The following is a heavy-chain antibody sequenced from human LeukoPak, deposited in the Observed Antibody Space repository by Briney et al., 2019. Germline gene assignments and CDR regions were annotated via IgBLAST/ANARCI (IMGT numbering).Heavy chain of an antibody. CDR1: GYTFTSYG. J-gene: IGHJ4*02. D-gene: IGHD6-19*01. CDR2: ISAYNGNT. Sequence: ASVKVSCKASGYTFTSYGISWVRQAPGQGLEWMGWISAYNGNTNYAQKLQGRVTMTTDTSTSTAYMELRSLRSDDTAAYYCARDRGGIAVAGTDYWGQGTLVTVSS. V-gene: IGHV1-18*01. CDR3: ARDRGGIAVAGTDY.